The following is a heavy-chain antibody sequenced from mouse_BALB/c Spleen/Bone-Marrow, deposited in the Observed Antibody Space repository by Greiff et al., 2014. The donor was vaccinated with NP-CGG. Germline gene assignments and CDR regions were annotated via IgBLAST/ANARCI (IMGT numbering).Heavy chain of an antibody. V-gene: IGHV5-17*02. CDR2: ISSGSSTI. CDR1: GFTFSSFG. J-gene: IGHJ2*01. D-gene: IGHD2-14*01. Sequence: EVQVVESGGGLVQPGGSRKLSCAASGFTFSSFGMYWVRQAPEKGLEWVAYISSGSSTIYYADTVKGRFTISRDNPKNTLFLQMTSLRSEDTAMYYCARSLYYRYDFFDYWGQGTTLTVSS. CDR3: ARSLYYRYDFFDY.